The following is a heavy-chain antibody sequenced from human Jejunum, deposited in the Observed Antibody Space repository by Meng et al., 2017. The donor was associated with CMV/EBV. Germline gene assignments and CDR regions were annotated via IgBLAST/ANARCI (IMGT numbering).Heavy chain of an antibody. V-gene: IGHV3-23*01. CDR2: ITESGDTT. CDR1: GFTFSDNV. J-gene: IGHJ5*01. Sequence: ELQLLDSGGGLVQPGGSLSLACAASGFTFSDNVMTWVRQAPGKGLEWVSTITESGDTTSYADSLKGRFTISRDNSKNTLYLQMNILRAEDTAVYYCVNRAWLESWGQGTLVTVSS. CDR3: VNRAWLES.